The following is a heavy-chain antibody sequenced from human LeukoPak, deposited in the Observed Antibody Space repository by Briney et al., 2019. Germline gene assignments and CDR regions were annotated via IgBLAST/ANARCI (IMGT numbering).Heavy chain of an antibody. D-gene: IGHD4-17*01. V-gene: IGHV3-7*01. J-gene: IGHJ4*02. CDR3: AGDDYGPAAY. Sequence: PGGSLRLSCAASGFTFNNYWMSWVRQAPGKGLEWVANMNQDGSTKYYVDSVKGRFTISRDNSKNSLYLQMNSLTADDTAVYYCAGDDYGPAAYGGQGTLVTVSS. CDR1: GFTFNNYW. CDR2: MNQDGSTK.